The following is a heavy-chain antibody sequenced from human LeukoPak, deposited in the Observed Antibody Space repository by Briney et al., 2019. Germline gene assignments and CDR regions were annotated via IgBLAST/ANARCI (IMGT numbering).Heavy chain of an antibody. CDR1: GVSISSSNSY. CDR2: IYYTGNT. Sequence: SETLSLTCSVSGVSISSSNSYWGWIRQPPGKGLEWIGSIYYTGNTYYNASLKSRVTISIDTSKNQFSLKLTSVTAADTAIYYCAREIYYDSSAYDYWGQGTLVTVSS. J-gene: IGHJ4*02. D-gene: IGHD3-22*01. V-gene: IGHV4-39*02. CDR3: AREIYYDSSAYDY.